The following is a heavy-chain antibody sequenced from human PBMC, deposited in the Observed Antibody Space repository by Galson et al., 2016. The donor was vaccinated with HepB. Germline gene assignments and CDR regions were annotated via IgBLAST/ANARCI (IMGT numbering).Heavy chain of an antibody. V-gene: IGHV4-31*03. CDR3: ARYCSATSCADGSFEI. Sequence: TLSLTCTVSGGSISSKNYYRAWIRQPPGKGLEWIGYIYYSGSTYYNPSLKSRVTISVDTSKNQFSLKLKSVTAADTAVYYCARYCSATSCADGSFEIWGQGTLVTVSS. J-gene: IGHJ3*02. CDR1: GGSISSKNYY. CDR2: IYYSGST. D-gene: IGHD2-2*01.